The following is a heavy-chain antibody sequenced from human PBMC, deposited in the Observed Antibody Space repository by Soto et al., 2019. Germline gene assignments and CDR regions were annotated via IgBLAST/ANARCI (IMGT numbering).Heavy chain of an antibody. CDR2: IYYSGST. J-gene: IGHJ4*02. Sequence: SETLSLTCTVSGGSLSSSSYYWGWIRQPPGKGLEWIGNIYYSGSTYYNPSLKSRFTISRDNAKNTLYLQMNSLRADDTAVYYCASGYYGYAVYLEYWGQGTLVTVSS. CDR3: ASGYYGYAVYLEY. V-gene: IGHV4-39*02. D-gene: IGHD3-16*01. CDR1: GGSLSSSSYY.